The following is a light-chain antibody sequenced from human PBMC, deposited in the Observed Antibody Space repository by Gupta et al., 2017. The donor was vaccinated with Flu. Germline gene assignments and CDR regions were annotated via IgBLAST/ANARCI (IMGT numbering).Light chain of an antibody. Sequence: EIVLTQSPATLSLSPGERATLSCRASESVSHYLAWYQQKPDQAPRLLIYDASNRATGIPARFSGSGAGTDFILTISSLEPEDFAVYFCHQRYNWPYTFGQGTKLEIK. V-gene: IGKV3-11*01. CDR2: DAS. J-gene: IGKJ2*01. CDR3: HQRYNWPYT. CDR1: ESVSHY.